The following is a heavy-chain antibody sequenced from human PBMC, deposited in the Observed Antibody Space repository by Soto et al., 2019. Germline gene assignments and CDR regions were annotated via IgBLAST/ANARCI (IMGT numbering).Heavy chain of an antibody. V-gene: IGHV3-11*05. D-gene: IGHD2-21*01. CDR3: ARDVPRVNFPDYYYYGMDV. CDR2: ISSSSSYT. Sequence: GGSLRLSCAASGFTFSDYYMSWIRQAPGKGLEWVSYISSSSSYTNYADSVKGRFTISRDNAKNSLYLQMNSLRAEDTAVYYCARDVPRVNFPDYYYYGMDVWGQGTTVTVSS. J-gene: IGHJ6*02. CDR1: GFTFSDYY.